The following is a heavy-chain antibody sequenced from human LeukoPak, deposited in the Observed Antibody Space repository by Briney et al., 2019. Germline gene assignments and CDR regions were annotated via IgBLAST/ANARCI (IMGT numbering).Heavy chain of an antibody. CDR3: ATVPRRPRYYYSVWTS. CDR2: FDPQDGET. J-gene: IGHJ6*02. CDR1: GYTLTEAP. V-gene: IGHV1-24*01. Sequence: ASVKVSCKVSGYTLTEAPIHWVRQAPGKGLEWMGGFDPQDGETIYAQKLQGRVTMTEDTSTNTAYMELSSLRSEDTAVYYCATVPRRPRYYYSVWTSGAKGPRSPSP.